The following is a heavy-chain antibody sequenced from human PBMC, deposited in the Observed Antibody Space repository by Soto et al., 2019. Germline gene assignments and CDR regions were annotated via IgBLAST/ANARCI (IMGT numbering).Heavy chain of an antibody. CDR3: AKDLLPYTVTTFAS. V-gene: IGHV3-30*18. CDR1: GFTFDSHG. CDR2: RSSDGNNK. J-gene: IGHJ4*02. Sequence: QMQLVESGGGAVQPGRSLRLSCAASGFTFDSHGMHWVRQAPGKGLEWVAVRSSDGNNKYYADSVKGRFTISRDNFNNILYLQMSSLRAEDTAEYYCAKDLLPYTVTTFASSGQGTLVTVSS. D-gene: IGHD4-17*01.